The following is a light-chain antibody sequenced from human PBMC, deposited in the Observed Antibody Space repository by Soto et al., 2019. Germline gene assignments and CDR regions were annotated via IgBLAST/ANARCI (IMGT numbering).Light chain of an antibody. V-gene: IGKV1-5*01. CDR3: QQYNSYSLFT. CDR2: DAS. J-gene: IGKJ3*01. CDR1: QSISSW. Sequence: DIQMTQSPSTLSASVGDRVTITCRASQSISSWLAWYQQKPGKAPKLLIYDASSLGSGVPSRFSGSGSGTEFTLAISSLQPDDFATYYCQQYNSYSLFTFGPGTKVDIK.